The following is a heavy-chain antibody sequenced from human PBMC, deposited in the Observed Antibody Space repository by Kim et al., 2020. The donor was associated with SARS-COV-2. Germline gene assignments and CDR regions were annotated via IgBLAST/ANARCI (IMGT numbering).Heavy chain of an antibody. CDR3: ARDLPDYGDYPSYGGMDV. CDR2: ISYDGSNK. Sequence: GGSLRLSCAASGFTFSSYGMHWVRQAPGKGLEWVAVISYDGSNKYYADSVKGRFTISRDNSKNTLYLQMNSLRAEDTAVYYCARDLPDYGDYPSYGGMDVWGQGTTVTVSS. V-gene: IGHV3-33*05. D-gene: IGHD4-17*01. CDR1: GFTFSSYG. J-gene: IGHJ6*02.